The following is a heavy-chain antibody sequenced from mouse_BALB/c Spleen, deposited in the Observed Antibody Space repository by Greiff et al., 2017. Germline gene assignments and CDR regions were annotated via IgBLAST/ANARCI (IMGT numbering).Heavy chain of an antibody. J-gene: IGHJ2*01. CDR1: GFTFTDYY. CDR3: ARDLYGSEDY. Sequence: DVKLVESGGGLVQPGGSLRLSCATSGFTFTDYYMSWVRQPPGKALEWLGFIRNKANGYTTEYSASVKGRFTISRDNSQSILYLQMNTLRAEDSATYYCARDLYGSEDYWGQGTTLTVSS. CDR2: IRNKANGYTT. D-gene: IGHD1-1*01. V-gene: IGHV7-3*02.